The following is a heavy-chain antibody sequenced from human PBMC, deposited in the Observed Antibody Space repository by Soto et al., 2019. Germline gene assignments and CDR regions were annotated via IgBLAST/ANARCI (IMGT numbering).Heavy chain of an antibody. Sequence: PGGSLRLSCTASGFSFSTHAMSWVRQAPGKGLEWVSSISSGGTTTFYAASVEGRFTIPRDKSKNTLYLQMNSLRADDTAVYYCAREGGSIGGWFGRKFDSWGQGTQVTVYS. CDR1: GFSFSTHA. V-gene: IGHV3-23*01. D-gene: IGHD6-19*01. J-gene: IGHJ4*02. CDR3: AREGGSIGGWFGRKFDS. CDR2: ISSGGTTT.